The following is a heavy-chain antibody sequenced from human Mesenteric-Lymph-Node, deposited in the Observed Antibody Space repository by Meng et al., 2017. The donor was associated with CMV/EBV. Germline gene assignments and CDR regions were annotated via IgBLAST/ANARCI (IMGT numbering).Heavy chain of an antibody. J-gene: IGHJ4*02. CDR1: GFTFSSYT. Sequence: GGSLRLSCAASGFTFSSYTMNWVRQAPGTGLEWVSSISSSGSHIYYADSVKGRFTISRDNAKNSLYLQMNSLRAEDTAVYYCARGKGYSYGPPIAAAAPDYWGQGTLVTVSS. D-gene: IGHD5-18*01. CDR3: ARGKGYSYGPPIAAAAPDY. V-gene: IGHV3-21*01. CDR2: ISSSGSHI.